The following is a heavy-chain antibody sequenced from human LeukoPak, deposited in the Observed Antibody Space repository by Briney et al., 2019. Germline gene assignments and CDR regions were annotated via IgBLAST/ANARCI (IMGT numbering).Heavy chain of an antibody. Sequence: ASVKVSCKASGYTFTDYYMHWVRQAPGQGLEWMGWVNPNSGDTNYVHKFQGRVTMTSDTSISTVYIDLSRVRSDDTAVYYCALLFSSTWYRFDSWGQGTLVTVSS. CDR1: GYTFTDYY. D-gene: IGHD6-13*01. CDR2: VNPNSGDT. J-gene: IGHJ4*02. CDR3: ALLFSSTWYRFDS. V-gene: IGHV1-2*02.